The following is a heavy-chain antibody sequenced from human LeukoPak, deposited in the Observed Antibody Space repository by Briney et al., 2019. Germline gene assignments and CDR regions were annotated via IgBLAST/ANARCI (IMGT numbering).Heavy chain of an antibody. CDR3: ATDRNSGKYYDY. Sequence: GGSLRLSCAASGFTFSSYAMSWVRQAPGKGLEWVAVIWYDGSNQYYVDSVKGRFTVSRDNAKNTLYLQMDSLRAEDTAVYYCATDRNSGKYYDYWGQGTLVTVSS. J-gene: IGHJ4*02. V-gene: IGHV3-33*08. CDR1: GFTFSSYA. CDR2: IWYDGSNQ. D-gene: IGHD1-26*01.